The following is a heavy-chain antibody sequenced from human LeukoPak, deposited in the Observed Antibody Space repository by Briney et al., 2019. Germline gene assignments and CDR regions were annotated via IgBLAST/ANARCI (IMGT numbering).Heavy chain of an antibody. CDR3: ARAVPGNYYDSSGYLDY. V-gene: IGHV4-30-2*01. CDR1: GGSISSGGYS. CDR2: IYHSGST. J-gene: IGHJ4*02. Sequence: SETLSLTCAVSGGSISSGGYSWSWIRQPPGKGLEWIGYIYHSGSTYYNPSLKSRVTISVDTSKNQFSLKLSSVTAADTAVYYCARAVPGNYYDSSGYLDYWGQGTLVTVSS. D-gene: IGHD3-22*01.